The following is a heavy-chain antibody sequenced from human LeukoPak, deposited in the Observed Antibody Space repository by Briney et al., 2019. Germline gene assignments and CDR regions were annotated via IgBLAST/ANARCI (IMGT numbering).Heavy chain of an antibody. Sequence: PSETLSLTCAVSGGSISTINWCNWVRQSPGKGLEWIGEISHSGNTNYSPSLKSRVTISVDKSKNQFSLHLTSVTAADTAVYYCARGRLDVAPLDLWGRGTLVTVSS. V-gene: IGHV4-4*02. CDR1: GGSISTINW. CDR2: ISHSGNT. J-gene: IGHJ2*01. D-gene: IGHD3/OR15-3a*01. CDR3: ARGRLDVAPLDL.